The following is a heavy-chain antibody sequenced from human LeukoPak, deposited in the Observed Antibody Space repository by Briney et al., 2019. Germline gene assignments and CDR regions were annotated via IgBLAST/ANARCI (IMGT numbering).Heavy chain of an antibody. V-gene: IGHV4-34*01. CDR1: GGSFSGYY. CDR2: INHSGST. Sequence: SETLSLTCAVYGGSFSGYYWSWIRQPPGKGLEWIGEINHSGSTNYNPSLKSRVTISVDTSKNQFSLKLSSVTAADTAVYYCARGVPGSGWYVGKGFDPWGQGTLVTVSS. J-gene: IGHJ5*02. CDR3: ARGVPGSGWYVGKGFDP. D-gene: IGHD6-19*01.